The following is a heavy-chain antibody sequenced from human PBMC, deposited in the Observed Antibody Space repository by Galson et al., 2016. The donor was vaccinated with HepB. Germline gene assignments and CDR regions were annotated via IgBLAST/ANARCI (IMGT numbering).Heavy chain of an antibody. CDR2: IYYSGST. CDR3: ARVGASAAISDFDY. CDR1: GGSFTNFY. D-gene: IGHD2-2*02. V-gene: IGHV4-59*01. Sequence: SETLSLTCTVSGGSFTNFYWNWIRQPPGKGLEWIGYIYYSGSTNYNPSLKSRVTISVDTSKNQFSLNLRSVTAADTAVYYFARVGASAAISDFDYWGQGTLVTVSS. J-gene: IGHJ4*02.